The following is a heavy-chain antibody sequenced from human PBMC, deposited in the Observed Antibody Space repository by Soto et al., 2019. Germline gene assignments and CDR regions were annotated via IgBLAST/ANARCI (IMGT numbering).Heavy chain of an antibody. Sequence: ASVKVSCKASGYTFTSYAMHWVRQAPGQRLEWMGWINAGNGNTKYSQKFQGRVTITRDTSASTAYMELSSLRSEDTAVYYCARVYTIFGVVGAFDIWGQGXMVTV. V-gene: IGHV1-3*01. CDR2: INAGNGNT. D-gene: IGHD3-3*01. CDR3: ARVYTIFGVVGAFDI. CDR1: GYTFTSYA. J-gene: IGHJ3*02.